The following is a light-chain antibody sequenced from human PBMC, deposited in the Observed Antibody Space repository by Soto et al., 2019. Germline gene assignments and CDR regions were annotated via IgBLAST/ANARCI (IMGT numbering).Light chain of an antibody. CDR2: SAS. V-gene: IGKV1-27*01. J-gene: IGKJ4*01. CDR3: QKYNSGPLT. CDR1: QGISSF. Sequence: DVQMTQSPSSLSASVGDSVTITGRASQGISSFLAWYQQIPGKVPKLLIYSASTLQSGVPSRFSGSGSGTDFTLTISSLQPEDVAIYYCQKYNSGPLTFGGGTKVDIK.